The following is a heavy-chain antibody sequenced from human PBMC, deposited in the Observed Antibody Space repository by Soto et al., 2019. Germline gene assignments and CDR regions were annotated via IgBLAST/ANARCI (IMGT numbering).Heavy chain of an antibody. CDR1: GYTFTNYG. V-gene: IGHV1-18*01. J-gene: IGHJ4*02. D-gene: IGHD3-22*01. CDR3: ARQSNYYESSGFYCLSQY. CDR2: SIAHNDKK. Sequence: QVQLVQSGAEVKKPGASVKVSLKASGYTFTNYGISWVRQAPGQGLEWMGWSIAHNDKKNYAQKIQGRVSMITDISTNTAYMEMKSLIFDDTAVYYGARQSNYYESSGFYCLSQYWGEGGLVTVSS.